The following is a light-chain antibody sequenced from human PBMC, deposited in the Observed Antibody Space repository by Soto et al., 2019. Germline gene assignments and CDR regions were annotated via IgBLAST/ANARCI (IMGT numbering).Light chain of an antibody. CDR3: SSYAGSNSFV. V-gene: IGLV2-8*01. J-gene: IGLJ1*01. CDR1: SSDVGVYNY. Sequence: QSVLTQPPSASGSRGQSVTISCTGTSSDVGVYNYVSWYQQRPGKAPKLMIFEVTKRPSGVPDRFSGSKSGNTASLTVSGVQADDEADYYCSSYAGSNSFVFGTGTKLTVL. CDR2: EVT.